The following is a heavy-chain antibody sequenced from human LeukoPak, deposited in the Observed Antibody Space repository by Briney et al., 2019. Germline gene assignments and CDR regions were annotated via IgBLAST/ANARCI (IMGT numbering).Heavy chain of an antibody. CDR1: GGSISSGGYY. CDR2: IYYSGST. J-gene: IGHJ4*02. CDR3: ARFDYYDSSGYFSR. D-gene: IGHD3-22*01. V-gene: IGHV4-31*03. Sequence: SETLSLTCTVSGGSISSGGYYWSWLRQHPGKGLEWIGYIYYSGSTYYNPSLKSRVTISVDTSKNQFSLKLSSVTAADTAVYYCARFDYYDSSGYFSRWGQGTLVTVSS.